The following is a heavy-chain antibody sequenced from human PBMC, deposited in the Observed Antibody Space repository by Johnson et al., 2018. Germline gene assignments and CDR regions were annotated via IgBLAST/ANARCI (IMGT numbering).Heavy chain of an antibody. CDR2: ISYDGSNK. D-gene: IGHD4-17*01. CDR3: ANRTDYGDDAVYMDV. Sequence: QVQLVESGGGVVQPGRSLRLSCAASGFTFSSYAMHWVRQAPGKGLEWVAVISYDGSNKYYADSVKGRFTISRDNSKNTLYLQMNSLRAEDTAVYYCANRTDYGDDAVYMDVWGKGTTVTVSS. V-gene: IGHV3-30-3*01. J-gene: IGHJ6*03. CDR1: GFTFSSYA.